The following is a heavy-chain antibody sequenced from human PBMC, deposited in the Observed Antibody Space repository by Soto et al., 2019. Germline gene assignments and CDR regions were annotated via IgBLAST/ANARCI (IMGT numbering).Heavy chain of an antibody. Sequence: PGGSLRLSCAASGFTFSSYSMNCVRQAPGEGLGWVSYISSSSSNIYYAESVKGRFTISRDNAKNSLYMKMNSLREQETAVYYCARDPPSIAVAGNRFEYWGQGTMVTVSS. CDR1: GFTFSSYS. J-gene: IGHJ4*02. D-gene: IGHD6-19*01. CDR2: ISSSSSNI. V-gene: IGHV3-48*02. CDR3: ARDPPSIAVAGNRFEY.